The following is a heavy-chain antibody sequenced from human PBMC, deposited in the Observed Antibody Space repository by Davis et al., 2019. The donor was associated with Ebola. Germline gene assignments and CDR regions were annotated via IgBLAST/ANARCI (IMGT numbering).Heavy chain of an antibody. CDR1: GFTFSSYA. J-gene: IGHJ6*02. Sequence: GESLKISCAASGFTFSSYAMHWVRQAPGKGLEWVAVISYDGSNKYYADSVKGRFTISRDNAKNSLYLQMNSLRAEDTAVYYCASKHLFPPYYYYGMDVWGQGTTVTVSS. CDR3: ASKHLFPPYYYYGMDV. V-gene: IGHV3-30-3*01. CDR2: ISYDGSNK.